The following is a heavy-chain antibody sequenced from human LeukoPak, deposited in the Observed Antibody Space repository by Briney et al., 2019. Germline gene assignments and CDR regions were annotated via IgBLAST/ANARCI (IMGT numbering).Heavy chain of an antibody. D-gene: IGHD6-19*01. CDR1: GFTFNTYW. CDR3: ARPYSSGWYGVFNY. CDR2: MKQDGNEE. Sequence: GGSLRLSCAVSGFTFNTYWMSWVRQAPGKGLEWVANMKQDGNEEYYVDSVKGRFTISRDNAKNSLYLQMNSLRAEDTAVYYCARPYSSGWYGVFNYWGQGTLVTVSS. J-gene: IGHJ4*02. V-gene: IGHV3-7*05.